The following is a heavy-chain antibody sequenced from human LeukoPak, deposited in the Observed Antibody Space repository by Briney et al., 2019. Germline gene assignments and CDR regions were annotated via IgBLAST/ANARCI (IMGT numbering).Heavy chain of an antibody. CDR3: ARGAGTIFGEYYYYMDV. Sequence: GGSLRLSCAASGVTFSDSAMTWVRQLPVRGREGVASISISRIYIYYEDSVKARFTISSDNANNSLYLQMTRLRADDTAVYHCARGAGTIFGEYYYYMDVWGKGTAVTVSS. CDR1: GVTFSDSA. D-gene: IGHD3-3*01. V-gene: IGHV3-21*01. J-gene: IGHJ6*03. CDR2: ISISRIYI.